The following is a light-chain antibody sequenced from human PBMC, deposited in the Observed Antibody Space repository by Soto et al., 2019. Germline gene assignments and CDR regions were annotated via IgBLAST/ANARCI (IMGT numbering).Light chain of an antibody. J-gene: IGLJ1*01. Sequence: QSVLTQPASVSGSPGQSITISCTGTSSDVGGYNYVSWYQQHTGKAPKLMIYEVSHRPSGISNRFSGSKSGSTASLTISGLQAEDEADYYCSSFTSNYFYVFGPGTKLTVL. CDR2: EVS. CDR1: SSDVGGYNY. CDR3: SSFTSNYFYV. V-gene: IGLV2-14*01.